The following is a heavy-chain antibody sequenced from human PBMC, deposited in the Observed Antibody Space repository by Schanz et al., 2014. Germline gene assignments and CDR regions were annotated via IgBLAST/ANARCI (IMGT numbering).Heavy chain of an antibody. J-gene: IGHJ4*02. CDR3: ARDKGGLIPFDY. CDR2: MNQDGSVK. Sequence: EVQLVESGGGLVQPGGSLRLSCAASGFTFSYYGMTWVRQAPGKGLEWVANMNQDGSVKNYVDSVKGRFTISRDNAKNSLYLQMNSLRAEDTAVYYCARDKGGLIPFDYWGQGTLVAVSS. V-gene: IGHV3-7*01. D-gene: IGHD2-15*01. CDR1: GFTFSYYG.